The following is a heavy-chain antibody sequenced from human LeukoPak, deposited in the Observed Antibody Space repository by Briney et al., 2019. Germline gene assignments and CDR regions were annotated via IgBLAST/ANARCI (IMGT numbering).Heavy chain of an antibody. J-gene: IGHJ4*02. Sequence: GGSLRLSCAASGFTFSSAWMDWVRQAPGKGLEWVAKIKEDGSNTYYGDSVKGRITISRDNAKNSLYLQMNNLRAEDTAVYFCARDRAYSSFDYWGRGTLVTVSS. V-gene: IGHV3-7*01. CDR1: GFTFSSAW. CDR3: ARDRAYSSFDY. CDR2: IKEDGSNT. D-gene: IGHD6-19*01.